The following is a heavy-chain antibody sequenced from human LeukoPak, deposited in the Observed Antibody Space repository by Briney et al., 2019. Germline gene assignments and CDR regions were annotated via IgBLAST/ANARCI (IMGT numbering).Heavy chain of an antibody. J-gene: IGHJ3*02. Sequence: QPGGSLRLSCAASGFTFSSYWMHWVRQAPGKGLVWVSRISTDGSSTNSADSVKGRFTISRDNAKNMLYLQMNSLRAEDTAVYYCVREHSSSSRRAFDIWGQGTVVTVS. D-gene: IGHD6-6*01. V-gene: IGHV3-74*01. CDR2: ISTDGSST. CDR3: VREHSSSSRRAFDI. CDR1: GFTFSSYW.